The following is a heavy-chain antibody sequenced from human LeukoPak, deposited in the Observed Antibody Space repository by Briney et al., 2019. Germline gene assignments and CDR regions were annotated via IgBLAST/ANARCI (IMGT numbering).Heavy chain of an antibody. D-gene: IGHD3-10*01. CDR1: GDSISSGDYY. CDR2: ISSSGST. CDR3: ARLVPRYGSGSQSDY. J-gene: IGHJ4*02. Sequence: SETLSLTCTVSGDSISSGDYYWSWIRQPAGKGLEWIGRISSSGSTNYNPSLKSRVTISVDTSKNQFSLKLSSVTAADTAVYYCARLVPRYGSGSQSDYRGQGTLVTVSS. V-gene: IGHV4-61*02.